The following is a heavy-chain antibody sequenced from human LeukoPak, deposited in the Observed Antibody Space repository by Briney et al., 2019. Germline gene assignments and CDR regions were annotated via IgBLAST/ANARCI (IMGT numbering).Heavy chain of an antibody. D-gene: IGHD2-2*01. Sequence: SETLSLTCTVSGGSISSSSYYWGWIRQPPGKGLEWIGYIYYSGSTNYNPSLKSRVTISVDTSKNQFSLKLSSVTAADTAVYYCARDSKSLYCSSTSCYESFYYMDVWGKGTTVTVSS. CDR3: ARDSKSLYCSSTSCYESFYYMDV. V-gene: IGHV4-61*01. J-gene: IGHJ6*03. CDR2: IYYSGST. CDR1: GGSISSSSYY.